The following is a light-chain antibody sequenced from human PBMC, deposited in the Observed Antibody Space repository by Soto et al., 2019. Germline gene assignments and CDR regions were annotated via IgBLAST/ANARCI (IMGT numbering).Light chain of an antibody. Sequence: EIVLTQFPVTLSLSPGERATLSCRASQNVGGSYVGWYQQKPGQGPRLLIFGASSRATGIPDRFSGSGSGTDFTLTISRLEPEDFAVYYCQLFDSSRTFGQGTKVDIK. J-gene: IGKJ1*01. CDR1: QNVGGSY. CDR3: QLFDSSRT. V-gene: IGKV3-20*01. CDR2: GAS.